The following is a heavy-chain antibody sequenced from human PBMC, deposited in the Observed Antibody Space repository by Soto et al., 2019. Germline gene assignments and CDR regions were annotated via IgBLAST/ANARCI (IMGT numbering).Heavy chain of an antibody. Sequence: GGSLRLSCAASGFTFSSYGMHWVRQAPGKGLEWVSSISSSSSYIYYADSVKGRFTISRDNAKNSLYLQMNSLRAEDTAVYYCARDLALGYGMDAWGQGTTVTVSS. CDR2: ISSSSSYI. D-gene: IGHD3-3*02. CDR1: GFTFSSYG. CDR3: ARDLALGYGMDA. J-gene: IGHJ6*02. V-gene: IGHV3-21*01.